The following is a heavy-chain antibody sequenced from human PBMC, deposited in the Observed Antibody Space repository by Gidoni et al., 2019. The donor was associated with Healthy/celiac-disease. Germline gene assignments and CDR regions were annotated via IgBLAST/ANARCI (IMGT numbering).Heavy chain of an antibody. V-gene: IGHV3-23*01. CDR2: ISGSGGST. Sequence: EVQLLESGGGLVQPGGSLRLSCAASGFPVSSYAMSWVRQAPGKGLELVSAISGSGGSTYYADSVKGRFTISRDNSKNTLYLQMNSLRAEDTAVYYCAKELTPRTLIGPFDYWGQGTLVTVSS. D-gene: IGHD3-16*01. J-gene: IGHJ4*02. CDR3: AKELTPRTLIGPFDY. CDR1: GFPVSSYA.